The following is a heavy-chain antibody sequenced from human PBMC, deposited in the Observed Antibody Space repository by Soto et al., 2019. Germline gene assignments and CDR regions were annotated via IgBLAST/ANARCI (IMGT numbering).Heavy chain of an antibody. CDR3: ATYGLRYFDWNFDY. CDR1: GGSFSGYY. D-gene: IGHD3-9*01. J-gene: IGHJ4*02. Sequence: QVQLQQWGAGLLKPSETLSLTCAVYGGSFSGYYWSWIRQPPGKGLEWIGEINHSGSTNYNPSLKNRVTISVDTSQNQFSLKLSSVTAADTAVYYCATYGLRYFDWNFDYWGQGTLVTVSS. CDR2: INHSGST. V-gene: IGHV4-34*01.